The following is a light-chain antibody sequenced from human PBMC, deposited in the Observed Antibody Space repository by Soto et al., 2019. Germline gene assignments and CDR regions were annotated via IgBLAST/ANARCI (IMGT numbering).Light chain of an antibody. J-gene: IGLJ1*01. V-gene: IGLV2-14*01. CDR3: SSYTRSTTHV. CDR1: SGDIGSYNY. CDR2: AVS. Sequence: QSVLTQPASVSGSPGQSITISCTGTSGDIGSYNYVSWFQHHPGKAPKLILFAVSDRPSGVSNRFSGSRSGNTASLTISGLQPEDEAIYYCSSYTRSTTHVFXTGTKLTVL.